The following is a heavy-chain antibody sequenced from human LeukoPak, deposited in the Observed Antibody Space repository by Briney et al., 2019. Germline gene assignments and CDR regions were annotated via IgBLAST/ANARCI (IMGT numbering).Heavy chain of an antibody. CDR1: GFTFSSYS. D-gene: IGHD3-3*01. CDR3: ARDPGWDFWSGYKSGVSDWFDP. Sequence: GGSLRLSCAASGFTFSSYSMNWVRQAPGKGLEWVSSISSSSSYIYYADSVKGRFTISRDNAKNSLYLQMNSLRAEDTAVYYCARDPGWDFWSGYKSGVSDWFDPWGQGTLSPSPQ. J-gene: IGHJ5*02. CDR2: ISSSSSYI. V-gene: IGHV3-21*01.